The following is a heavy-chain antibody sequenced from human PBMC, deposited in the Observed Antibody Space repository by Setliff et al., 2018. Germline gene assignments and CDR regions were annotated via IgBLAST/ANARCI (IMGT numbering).Heavy chain of an antibody. CDR1: GLTFSSHS. V-gene: IGHV3-48*01. D-gene: IGHD3-3*01. Sequence: LRLSCAASGLTFSSHSMNWVRQAPGKGLEWVSYISSSSSTIYYADSVKGRFTISRDNAKNSLYLQMNSLRAEDTAVYYCARDYTYYDFWSGPSSDAFDIWGQGTMVTVSS. J-gene: IGHJ3*02. CDR2: ISSSSSTI. CDR3: ARDYTYYDFWSGPSSDAFDI.